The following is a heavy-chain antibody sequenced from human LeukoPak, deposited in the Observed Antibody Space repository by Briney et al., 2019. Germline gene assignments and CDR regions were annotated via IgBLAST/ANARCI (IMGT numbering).Heavy chain of an antibody. CDR1: GGSISSYY. Sequence: SETLSLTCTVSGGSISSYYWSWIRQPPGKGLEWIGYIYYSGSTNYNPSLKSRVTISVDTSKNQFSLKLSSVTAADTAVYYCARTARGYSYGELDYWGQGTLVTVSS. CDR3: ARTARGYSYGELDY. CDR2: IYYSGST. V-gene: IGHV4-59*12. J-gene: IGHJ4*02. D-gene: IGHD5-18*01.